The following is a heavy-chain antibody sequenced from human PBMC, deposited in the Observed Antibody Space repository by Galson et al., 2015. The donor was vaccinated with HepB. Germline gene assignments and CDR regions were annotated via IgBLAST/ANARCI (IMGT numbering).Heavy chain of an antibody. V-gene: IGHV4-30-2*01. CDR3: ARGTTYYYGSGRGFSFDP. J-gene: IGHJ5*02. D-gene: IGHD3-10*01. Sequence: LTCAVSGGSIRSGGYSWSWIRQPPGKGLEWIGYIYHSGSTYYNPSLKSQVTISVDRSKNQFSLKLSSVTAADTAVYYCARGTTYYYGSGRGFSFDPWGQGTLVTVSS. CDR2: IYHSGST. CDR1: GGSIRSGGYS.